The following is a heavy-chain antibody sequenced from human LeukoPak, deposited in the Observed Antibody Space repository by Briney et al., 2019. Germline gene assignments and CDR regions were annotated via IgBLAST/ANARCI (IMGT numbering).Heavy chain of an antibody. CDR1: GGTFSSYA. V-gene: IGHV1-69*04. CDR2: IIPILGIA. D-gene: IGHD3-22*01. CDR3: ARDQSSMIADY. J-gene: IGHJ4*02. Sequence: SVKVSCKASGGTFSSYAISWVRQAPGQGLEWMGRIIPILGIANYAQKFQGRVTITAGKFTSTAYMELSSLRSEDTAVYYCARDQSSMIADYWGQGTLVTVSS.